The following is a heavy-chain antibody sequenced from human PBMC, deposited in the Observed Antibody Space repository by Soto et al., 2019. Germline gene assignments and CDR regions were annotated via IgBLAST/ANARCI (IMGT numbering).Heavy chain of an antibody. J-gene: IGHJ4*02. CDR3: ARDRRWAIDY. CDR2: INDRSSAI. CDR1: GFTFSSYG. V-gene: IGHV3-48*01. Sequence: PGGSLRLSCAASGFTFSSYGMNWVRQAPGRGLEWISHINDRSSAIYYADSVKGRFTISRDNAKNSLYLQINSLRGEDTAVYYCARDRRWAIDYWGQGTLVTVSS. D-gene: IGHD6-13*01.